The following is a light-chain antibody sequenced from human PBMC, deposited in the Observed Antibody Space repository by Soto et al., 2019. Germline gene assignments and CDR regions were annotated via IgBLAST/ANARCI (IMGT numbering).Light chain of an antibody. CDR2: GAS. Sequence: EIVLTQSPDTLSLSPGERATLSCRASQNFGSSYLAWYQQKRGQAPRLLIYGASTRATDIPARFSGSGSGTEFTLTISSLQSDDYAVYYCQQYNNLPRTFGGGTKVDIK. CDR3: QQYNNLPRT. CDR1: QNFGSSY. J-gene: IGKJ4*01. V-gene: IGKV3-15*01.